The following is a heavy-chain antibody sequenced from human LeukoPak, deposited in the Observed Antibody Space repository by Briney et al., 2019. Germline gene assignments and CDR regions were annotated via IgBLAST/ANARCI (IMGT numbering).Heavy chain of an antibody. J-gene: IGHJ4*02. Sequence: SETLSLTCAVSGGSISSNSYYWGWIRQPPGKGLEWIGSIYYSGSTYYNPSLKSRVTISVDTSKNQFSLKLSSVTAADTAVYYCARDGVGATWSDYWGQGTLVTVSS. CDR2: IYYSGST. CDR3: ARDGVGATWSDY. V-gene: IGHV4-39*07. CDR1: GGSISSNSYY. D-gene: IGHD1-26*01.